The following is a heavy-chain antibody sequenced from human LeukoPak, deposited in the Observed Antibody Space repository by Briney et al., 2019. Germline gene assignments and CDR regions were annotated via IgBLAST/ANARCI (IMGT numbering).Heavy chain of an antibody. CDR3: ARDQASMTPGY. CDR1: GFTFSNFG. D-gene: IGHD1-14*01. J-gene: IGHJ4*02. Sequence: PGGSLRLSCAASGFTFSNFGMHWVRQAPGKGLEWVAVIWYDGSNKYYADSVKGRFTISRDNSKNTLYLQMNSLRAEDTAMYYCARDQASMTPGYWGQGTLVTVSS. V-gene: IGHV3-33*08. CDR2: IWYDGSNK.